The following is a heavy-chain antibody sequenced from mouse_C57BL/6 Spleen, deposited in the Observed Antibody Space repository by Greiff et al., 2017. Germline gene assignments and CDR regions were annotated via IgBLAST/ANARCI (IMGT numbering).Heavy chain of an antibody. J-gene: IGHJ1*03. CDR1: GYTFTDYN. CDR2: INPNNGGT. D-gene: IGHD1-1*01. V-gene: IGHV1-22*01. CDR3: ARMHYYGSSYGYFDV. Sequence: VQLQQSGPELVKPGASVKMSCKASGYTFTDYNMHWVKQSHGKSLEWIGYINPNNGGTSYNQKFKGKATLTVNKSSSTAYMELRSLTSEDSAVYYCARMHYYGSSYGYFDVWGTGTTVTVSS.